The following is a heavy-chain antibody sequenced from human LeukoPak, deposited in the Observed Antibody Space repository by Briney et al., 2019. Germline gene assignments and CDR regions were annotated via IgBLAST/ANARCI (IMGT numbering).Heavy chain of an antibody. CDR1: GFTFSSYA. J-gene: IGHJ4*02. D-gene: IGHD1-26*01. V-gene: IGHV3-23*01. Sequence: GGSLRLSCAASGFTFSSYAMAWVRQAPGKGLEWVSAISDSGANTYYADSVKGRFTVSRDNSKNTLYLQMNSLRAEETAVYYCAKDSGSFDYWGQGTLATVSS. CDR2: ISDSGANT. CDR3: AKDSGSFDY.